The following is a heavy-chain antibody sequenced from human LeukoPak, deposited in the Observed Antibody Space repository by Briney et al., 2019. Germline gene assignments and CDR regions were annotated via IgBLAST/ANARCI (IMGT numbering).Heavy chain of an antibody. V-gene: IGHV3-74*01. J-gene: IGHJ4*02. D-gene: IGHD6-19*01. CDR3: ARDQIKGSGWYYY. CDR1: GFTXXXXX. Sequence: GFTXXXXXXHXVXXAPGXXXXWXSLINSDWITPIYAHSVNVRFIISRDNAKNPLYLQMNSLRAEDTAVYYCARDQIKGSGWYYYWGQGTLVTVSS. CDR2: INSDWITP.